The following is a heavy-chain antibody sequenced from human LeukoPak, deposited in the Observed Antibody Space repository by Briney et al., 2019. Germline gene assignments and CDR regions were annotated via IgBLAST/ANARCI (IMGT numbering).Heavy chain of an antibody. CDR3: ASSKGSTGYFSAFDL. Sequence: PGGSLGLSCAASGFIFPEYGMTWVRQAPGKGLEWVSGINWNGGRTGYADSVKGRFTISRDNAKNSLYLQMNTLRAEDTALYYCASSKGSTGYFSAFDLWGQGTMVTVSS. V-gene: IGHV3-20*04. CDR1: GFIFPEYG. CDR2: INWNGGRT. D-gene: IGHD3-22*01. J-gene: IGHJ3*01.